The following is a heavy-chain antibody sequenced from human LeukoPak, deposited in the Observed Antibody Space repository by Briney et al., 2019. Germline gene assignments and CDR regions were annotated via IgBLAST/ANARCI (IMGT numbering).Heavy chain of an antibody. Sequence: SETLSLTCTVSGASISNYYWSWIRQPPGKGLEWIGYIYYSGSTNYNPSLKSRVTMSVDTSKNQFSLKLSSVTAADTAVYYCARVRGSSGSYEYYHYMDVWGKGTTVTISS. CDR1: GASISNYY. V-gene: IGHV4-59*12. J-gene: IGHJ6*03. CDR2: IYYSGST. D-gene: IGHD1-26*01. CDR3: ARVRGSSGSYEYYHYMDV.